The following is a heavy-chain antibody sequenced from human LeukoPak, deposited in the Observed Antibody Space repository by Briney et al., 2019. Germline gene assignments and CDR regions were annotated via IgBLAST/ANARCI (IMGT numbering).Heavy chain of an antibody. CDR2: ISAYNGNT. CDR3: ARDKSIEVSSSRDY. J-gene: IGHJ4*02. CDR1: GYTFTSYG. V-gene: IGHV1-18*04. Sequence: ASVKVSCKASGYTFTSYGISWMRQAPGQGLEWMGWISAYNGNTNYAQKLQGRVTMTTDTSTSTAYMELRSLRSDDTAVYYCARDKSIEVSSSRDYWGQGTLVTVSS. D-gene: IGHD6-13*01.